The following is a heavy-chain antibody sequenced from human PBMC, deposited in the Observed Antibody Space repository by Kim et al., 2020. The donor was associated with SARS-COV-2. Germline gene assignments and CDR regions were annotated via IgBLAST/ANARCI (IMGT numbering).Heavy chain of an antibody. J-gene: IGHJ6*03. CDR1: GGTFSNHA. Sequence: SVKVSCKASGGTFSNHAISWVRQVPGQGLEWMGRIIPVLGIGNYAPKFQGRVTITADKSTTTAYMQLSGLTSEDTAVYFCSREAGASYHYYYYMAVWGK. V-gene: IGHV1-69*04. CDR3: SREAGASYHYYYYMAV. D-gene: IGHD6-19*01. CDR2: IIPVLGIG.